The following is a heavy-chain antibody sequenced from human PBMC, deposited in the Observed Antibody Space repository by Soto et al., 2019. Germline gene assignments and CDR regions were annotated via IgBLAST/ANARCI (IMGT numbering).Heavy chain of an antibody. Sequence: QVTLKESGPVLVKPTETLTLTCTVSGFSLSNVRMGVSWIRQPPGNALEWLAHIFSNDDKSYNTSLKSRLTISMDTSRSQVVLTMNNIEPVDTDTYFCARLNVMLIESYFYAVDVWGQGTTVTVSS. V-gene: IGHV2-26*01. CDR1: GFSLSNVRMG. CDR2: IFSNDDK. D-gene: IGHD3-10*01. J-gene: IGHJ6*02. CDR3: ARLNVMLIESYFYAVDV.